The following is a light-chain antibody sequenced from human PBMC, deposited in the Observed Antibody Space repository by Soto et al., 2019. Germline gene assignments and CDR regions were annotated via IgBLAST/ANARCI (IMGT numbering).Light chain of an antibody. Sequence: EIVMTQSPATLSVSPGERATLSCRASQSVSSNLAWYQQKPGQAPRLLIYGASIRATGIPARFSGSGSGTEFTLTISSLQSEDFAVYYCQQYHNWPPNNTFGGGTKVEIK. J-gene: IGKJ4*01. V-gene: IGKV3D-15*01. CDR1: QSVSSN. CDR3: QQYHNWPPNNT. CDR2: GAS.